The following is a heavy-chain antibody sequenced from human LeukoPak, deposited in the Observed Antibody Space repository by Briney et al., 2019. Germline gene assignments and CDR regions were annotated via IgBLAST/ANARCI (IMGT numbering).Heavy chain of an antibody. J-gene: IGHJ6*03. CDR3: ARSGIYDSSGSYYYYYMDV. CDR2: ISSSSSYI. V-gene: IGHV3-21*01. CDR1: GFTFSSYS. Sequence: GSLRLSCAASGFTFSSYSMNWVRQAPGKGLEWVSSISSSSSYIYYADSVKGRFTISRDNAKNSLYLQMNSLRAEDTAVYYCARSGIYDSSGSYYYYYMDVWGKGTTVTVSS. D-gene: IGHD3-22*01.